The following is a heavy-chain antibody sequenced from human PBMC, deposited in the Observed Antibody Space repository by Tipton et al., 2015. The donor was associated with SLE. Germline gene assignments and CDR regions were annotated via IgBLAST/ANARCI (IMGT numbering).Heavy chain of an antibody. V-gene: IGHV3-23*03. CDR2: IHSDGNT. J-gene: IGHJ6*02. CDR3: ARELLPLYGMDV. CDR1: GFSFSTYG. Sequence: SLRLSCVASGFSFSTYGMSWVRQAPGKGLEWVSVIHSDGNTHYADSVKGRFTISRDNSKNTLYLQMNSLRAEDTAVYYCARELLPLYGMDVWGQGTTVTVSS.